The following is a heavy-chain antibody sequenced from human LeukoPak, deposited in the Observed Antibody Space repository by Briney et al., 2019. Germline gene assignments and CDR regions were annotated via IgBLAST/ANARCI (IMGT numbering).Heavy chain of an antibody. CDR2: IKKDGSDK. V-gene: IGHV3-7*01. CDR3: ARDIGGYDLMVWYYGMDV. J-gene: IGHJ6*02. D-gene: IGHD5-12*01. CDR1: GFTFSNFW. Sequence: GGSLRLSCVASGFTFSNFWMSWVRQAPGKGLEWVANIKKDGSDKEYVDSVKGRFTISRDNAKNSLYLQMNSLRAEDTAVYYCARDIGGYDLMVWYYGMDVWGQGTTVTVSS.